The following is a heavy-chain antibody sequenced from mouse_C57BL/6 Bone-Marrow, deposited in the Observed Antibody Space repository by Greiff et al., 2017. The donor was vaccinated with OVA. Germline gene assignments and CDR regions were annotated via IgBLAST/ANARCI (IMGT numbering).Heavy chain of an antibody. D-gene: IGHD1-1*01. J-gene: IGHJ4*01. V-gene: IGHV14-3*01. Sequence: VQLQQSVAELVRPGASVKLSCTASGFDIKNTYMHWVKQRPEQGLEWIGRIDPANGNTKYAPKFQGKATITADTSSNTAYLQLSSLTSEDTAIYYCARYYYYGSRRNAMDYWGQGTSVTVSS. CDR1: GFDIKNTY. CDR3: ARYYYYGSRRNAMDY. CDR2: IDPANGNT.